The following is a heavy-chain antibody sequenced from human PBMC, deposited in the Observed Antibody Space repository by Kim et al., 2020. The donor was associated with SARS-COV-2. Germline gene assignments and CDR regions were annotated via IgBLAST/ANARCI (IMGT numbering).Heavy chain of an antibody. Sequence: SETLSLTCTVSGGSISSYYWSWIRQPPGKGLEWIGYIYYSGSTNYNPSLKSRVTISVDTSKNQFSLKLSSVTAADTAVYYCATLADSSGYDVGVWGQGTLVTVSS. J-gene: IGHJ4*02. CDR3: ATLADSSGYDVGV. V-gene: IGHV4-59*01. CDR1: GGSISSYY. CDR2: IYYSGST. D-gene: IGHD3-22*01.